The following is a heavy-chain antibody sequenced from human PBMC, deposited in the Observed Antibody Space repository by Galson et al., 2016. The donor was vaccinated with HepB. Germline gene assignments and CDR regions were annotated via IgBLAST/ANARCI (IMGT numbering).Heavy chain of an antibody. D-gene: IGHD7-27*01. V-gene: IGHV3-48*03. CDR2: ISNRGDII. CDR3: VRVIYPDQGAWGYAMDV. CDR1: GFTFTSYE. J-gene: IGHJ6*02. Sequence: SLRLSCAVSGFTFTSYEMNWVRQAPGKGLEWISHISNRGDIIYYADSVKGRFTISRDNAKNALYLEMNSLRVDDTAVYYCVRVIYPDQGAWGYAMDVWGRGTTVTVSS.